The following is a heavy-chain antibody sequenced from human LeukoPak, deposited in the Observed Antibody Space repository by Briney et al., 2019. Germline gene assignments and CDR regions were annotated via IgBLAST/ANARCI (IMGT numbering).Heavy chain of an antibody. Sequence: ASVKVSCKTSGYTFADYYLHWVRQAPGQGLEWMGSIDPDSGGTNYAQKFQGRVTMTRDTSISTAYMELSMLRSDDTAVYYCAREYYDSSGRKHAFENWGQGTMVTVSS. J-gene: IGHJ3*02. CDR1: GYTFADYY. CDR3: AREYYDSSGRKHAFEN. D-gene: IGHD3-22*01. V-gene: IGHV1-2*02. CDR2: IDPDSGGT.